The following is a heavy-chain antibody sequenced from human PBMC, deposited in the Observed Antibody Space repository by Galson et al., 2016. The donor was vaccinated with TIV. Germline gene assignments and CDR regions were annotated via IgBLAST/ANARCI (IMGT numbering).Heavy chain of an antibody. V-gene: IGHV3-7*01. Sequence: SLRLSCAASEFTFSDYWMSWVRQAPGKGLEWVANINQDGSDKYYVDSAKGRFTISRDNAKNSLVLQMNSLRAEDTAIYYCARVHWDVVVVPGATPNNWVDPWGQGTRVIVSS. J-gene: IGHJ5*02. CDR1: EFTFSDYW. CDR2: INQDGSDK. CDR3: ARVHWDVVVVPGATPNNWVDP. D-gene: IGHD2-2*01.